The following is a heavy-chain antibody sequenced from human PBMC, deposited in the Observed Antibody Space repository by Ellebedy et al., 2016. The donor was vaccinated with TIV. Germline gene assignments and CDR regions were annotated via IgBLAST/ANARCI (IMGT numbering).Heavy chain of an antibody. CDR1: GFTFSSYG. CDR3: AAGYSSGWSDGYYFDY. J-gene: IGHJ4*02. D-gene: IGHD6-19*01. V-gene: IGHV3-33*08. CDR2: IWYDGSNK. Sequence: GESLKISXAASGFTFSSYGMHWVRQAPGKGLEWVAVIWYDGSNKYYADSVKGRFTISRDNSKNTLYLQMNSLRAEDTAVYYCAAGYSSGWSDGYYFDYWGQGTLVTVSS.